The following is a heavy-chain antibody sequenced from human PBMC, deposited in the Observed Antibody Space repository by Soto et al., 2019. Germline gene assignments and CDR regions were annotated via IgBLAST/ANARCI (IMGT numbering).Heavy chain of an antibody. D-gene: IGHD6-19*01. J-gene: IGHJ4*02. V-gene: IGHV3-23*01. CDR1: GFTFSSYA. CDR3: ARRGSGGYYDY. Sequence: EVQLLESGGGLVQPGGSLRLSCAASGFTFSSYAMRWVRQAPVKGLEWVSAISGSGDSTYYADSVKGRFTISRDNSKNTLYLQMNSRRAGDTAVYYCARRGSGGYYDYWGQGTLVTVSS. CDR2: ISGSGDST.